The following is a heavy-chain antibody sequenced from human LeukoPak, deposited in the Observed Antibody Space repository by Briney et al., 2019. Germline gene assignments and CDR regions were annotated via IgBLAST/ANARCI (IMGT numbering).Heavy chain of an antibody. CDR3: ARDLSSQYYYDSSGYHDY. D-gene: IGHD3-22*01. Sequence: GSLRLSCAASGFTFSDYYMSWIRQPPGKGLEWIGSIYHSGSTYYNPSLKSRVTISVDTSKNQFSLKLSSVTAADTAVYYCARDLSSQYYYDSSGYHDYWGQGTLVTVSS. J-gene: IGHJ4*02. CDR1: GFTFSDYY. CDR2: IYHSGST. V-gene: IGHV4-38-2*02.